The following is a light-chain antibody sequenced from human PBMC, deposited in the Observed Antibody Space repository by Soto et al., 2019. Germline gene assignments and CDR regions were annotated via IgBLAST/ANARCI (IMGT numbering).Light chain of an antibody. CDR1: QSISNY. Sequence: DIPMTQSPSSLSASIGDRLTITCRASQSISNYLNWYQQKPGKAPKLLIFAASSLQSGVPSRFSGSGSGTDFTLTVSSLQPEDFATYYCQQSYGIPLTFGGGTKVEIK. J-gene: IGKJ4*01. CDR2: AAS. V-gene: IGKV1-39*01. CDR3: QQSYGIPLT.